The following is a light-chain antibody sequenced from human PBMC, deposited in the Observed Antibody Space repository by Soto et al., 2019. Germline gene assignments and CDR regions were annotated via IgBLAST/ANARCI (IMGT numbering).Light chain of an antibody. Sequence: QSVLTQPASVSGSPGQSITISCTGTSSDVGGYNYVSWYQQHPGKAPKLMIYDVSNRPSGVSNRFSGSKSGNTASLTISGLQAEDEADYYCSSYTSSSILYVFGTGTKLPVL. CDR2: DVS. V-gene: IGLV2-14*01. CDR1: SSDVGGYNY. J-gene: IGLJ1*01. CDR3: SSYTSSSILYV.